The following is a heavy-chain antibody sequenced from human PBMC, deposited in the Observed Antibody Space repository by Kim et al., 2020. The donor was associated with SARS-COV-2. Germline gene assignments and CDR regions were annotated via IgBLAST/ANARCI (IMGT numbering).Heavy chain of an antibody. CDR3: ARPGRFLEWHYGMDV. Sequence: SETLSLTCTVSGGSISSSSYYWGWIRQPPGKGLEWIGSIYYSGSTYYNPSLKSRVTISVDTSKNQFSLKLSSVTAADTAVYYCARPGRFLEWHYGMDVWGQGTTVTVSS. D-gene: IGHD3-3*01. CDR1: GGSISSSSYY. CDR2: IYYSGST. V-gene: IGHV4-39*01. J-gene: IGHJ6*02.